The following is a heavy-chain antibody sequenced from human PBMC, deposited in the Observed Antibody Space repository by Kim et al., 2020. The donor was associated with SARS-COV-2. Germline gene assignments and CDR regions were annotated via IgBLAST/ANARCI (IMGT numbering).Heavy chain of an antibody. D-gene: IGHD1-26*01. CDR3: ARGATLTLGQYYFDY. CDR2: ISSSSSYI. V-gene: IGHV3-21*01. CDR1: GFTFSSYS. Sequence: GGSLRLSCAASGFTFSSYSMNWVRQAPGKGLEWVSSISSSSSYIYYADSVKGRFTISRDNAKNSLYLQMNSLRAEDTAVYYCARGATLTLGQYYFDYWGQGTLVTVSS. J-gene: IGHJ4*02.